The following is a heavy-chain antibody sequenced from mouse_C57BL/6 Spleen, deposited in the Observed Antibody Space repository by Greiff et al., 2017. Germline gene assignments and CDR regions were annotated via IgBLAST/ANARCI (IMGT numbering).Heavy chain of an antibody. J-gene: IGHJ4*01. CDR3: ARVRGGNFLYYYAMDY. D-gene: IGHD2-1*01. Sequence: QVQLKQPGAELVKPGASVKLSCKASGYTFTSYWMHWVKQRPGQGLEWIGMIHPNSGSTNYNEKFKSKATLTVDKSSSTAYMQLSSLTSEDSAVYYCARVRGGNFLYYYAMDYWGQGTSVTVSS. CDR1: GYTFTSYW. CDR2: IHPNSGST. V-gene: IGHV1-64*01.